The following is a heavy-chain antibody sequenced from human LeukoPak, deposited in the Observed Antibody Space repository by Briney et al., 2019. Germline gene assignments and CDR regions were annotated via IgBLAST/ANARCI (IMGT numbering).Heavy chain of an antibody. CDR3: ARDRSFWGIADH. V-gene: IGHV1-46*01. D-gene: IGHD6-13*01. J-gene: IGHJ4*02. CDR1: GYTFTSYY. Sequence: ASVKVSCKASGYTFTSYYMHWVRQAPGQGLEWMGIINPSGGSTSYAQKFQGRVTMTRDMSTSTDYMELSSLRSEDTAVYYCARDRSFWGIADHWGQGTLVTVSS. CDR2: INPSGGST.